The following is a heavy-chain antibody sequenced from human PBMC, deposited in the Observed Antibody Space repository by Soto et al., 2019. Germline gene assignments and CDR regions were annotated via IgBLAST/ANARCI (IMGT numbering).Heavy chain of an antibody. CDR3: ARGGSSWSPSRWFDP. V-gene: IGHV3-7*03. J-gene: IGHJ5*02. CDR1: GFTFSSYW. D-gene: IGHD6-13*01. CDR2: IKQDGSEK. Sequence: EVQLVESGGGLVQPGGSLRLSCAASGFTFSSYWMSWVRQAPGKGLEWVANIKQDGSEKYYVDSVKGRFTISRDNAKNSLYLHMNGLRAEDTAVYYCARGGSSWSPSRWFDPWGQGTLVTVSS.